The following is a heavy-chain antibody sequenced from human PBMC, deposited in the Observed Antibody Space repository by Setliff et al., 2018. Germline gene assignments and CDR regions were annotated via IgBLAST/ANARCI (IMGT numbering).Heavy chain of an antibody. Sequence: GGSLRLSCAASGFTFSIYSMNWLRQAPGKGLEWVSYISSGSISTTHYADSVKGRFTISRDNAKNSLYLQMNSLRAEDTAVYYCARELGYSSTWYSHEGFNIWGQGTMVTVSS. CDR1: GFTFSIYS. V-gene: IGHV3-48*04. D-gene: IGHD6-13*01. CDR2: ISSGSISTT. CDR3: ARELGYSSTWYSHEGFNI. J-gene: IGHJ3*02.